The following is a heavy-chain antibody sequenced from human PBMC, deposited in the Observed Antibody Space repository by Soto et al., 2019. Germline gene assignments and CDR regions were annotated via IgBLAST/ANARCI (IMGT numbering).Heavy chain of an antibody. J-gene: IGHJ4*02. CDR3: ARELRYFDWSCDY. V-gene: IGHV3-21*01. D-gene: IGHD3-9*01. CDR2: ISSSSSYI. Sequence: GGSLRLSCAASGFTFSSYSMNWVRQAPGKGLEWVSSISSSSSYIYYADSVKGRFTISRDNAKNSLYLQMNSLRAEDTAVYYCARELRYFDWSCDYWGQGTLVTVSS. CDR1: GFTFSSYS.